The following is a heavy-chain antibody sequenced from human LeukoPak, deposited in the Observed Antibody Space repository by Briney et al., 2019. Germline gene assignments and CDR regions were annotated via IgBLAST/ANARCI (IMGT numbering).Heavy chain of an antibody. CDR2: IYPGDSDT. V-gene: IGHV5-51*01. CDR3: ARPGYCSSSSCYSFLN. CDR1: GYRFTNYW. D-gene: IGHD2-2*01. Sequence: GESLKISCKSSGYRFTNYWIGWVRQMPGKGLEWMGIIYPGDSDTRYSPSFQGQVTISADKSISTAYLQWSSLKASDTAMYYCARPGYCSSSSCYSFLNWGQGTLVTVSS. J-gene: IGHJ4*02.